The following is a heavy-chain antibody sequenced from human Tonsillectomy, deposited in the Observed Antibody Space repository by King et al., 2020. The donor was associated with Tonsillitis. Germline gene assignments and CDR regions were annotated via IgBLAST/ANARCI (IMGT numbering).Heavy chain of an antibody. CDR1: GYSFIDYW. Sequence: QLVQSGAEVKKPGESLKISCKGSGYSFIDYWIGWVRQMPGKGLEWMGIIYPGDSETRYSPSFQGQVTISADKSINTAYLQWSSLKASDTAMYYCARPPSGSYYTGYAFDTWGQGTMVPVSS. J-gene: IGHJ3*02. CDR3: ARPPSGSYYTGYAFDT. D-gene: IGHD1-26*01. CDR2: IYPGDSET. V-gene: IGHV5-51*01.